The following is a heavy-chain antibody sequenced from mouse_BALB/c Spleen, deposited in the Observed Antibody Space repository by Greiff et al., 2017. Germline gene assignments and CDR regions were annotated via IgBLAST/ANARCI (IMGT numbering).Heavy chain of an antibody. Sequence: EVHLVESGGGLVQPGGSLKLSCAASGFTFSSFGMHWVRQAPEKGLEWVAYISSGSSTIYYADTVKGRFTISRDNPKNTLFLQMTSLRSEDTAMYYCAREDGNYYFDYWGQGTTLTVSS. CDR2: ISSGSSTI. V-gene: IGHV5-17*02. CDR1: GFTFSSFG. CDR3: AREDGNYYFDY. J-gene: IGHJ2*01. D-gene: IGHD2-1*01.